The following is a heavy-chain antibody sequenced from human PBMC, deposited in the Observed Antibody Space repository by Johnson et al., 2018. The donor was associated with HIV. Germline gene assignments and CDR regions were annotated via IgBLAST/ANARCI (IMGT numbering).Heavy chain of an antibody. CDR1: GFTFDDYG. D-gene: IGHD3-9*01. Sequence: VTLVESGGGVVRPGGSLRLSCAASGFTFDDYGMSWVRQAPGKGLEWVSGINWNGGSTGYVDSVKARFTISRDDARNTLYLQMNSLRVEDTALYYCARDGDDGDEADDTKGAFDIWGQGTMVTVSS. V-gene: IGHV3-20*04. J-gene: IGHJ3*02. CDR2: INWNGGST. CDR3: ARDGDDGDEADDTKGAFDI.